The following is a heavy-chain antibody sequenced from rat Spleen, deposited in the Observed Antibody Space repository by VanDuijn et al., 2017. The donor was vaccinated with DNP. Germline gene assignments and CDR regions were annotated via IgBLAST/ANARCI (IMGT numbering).Heavy chain of an antibody. CDR1: GFTFSTYW. J-gene: IGHJ3*01. Sequence: EVQLVESGGGLVQPGGSLKLSCAASGFTFSTYWMYWIRQAPGKGLEWVASINPDGGSTYYPDSVKGRFTISRDNAENTVYLQMNSLRSEDTATYYCAKVRTTGIPGFAYWGQGTLVTVSS. V-gene: IGHV5-58*01. D-gene: IGHD1-9*01. CDR2: INPDGGST. CDR3: AKVRTTGIPGFAY.